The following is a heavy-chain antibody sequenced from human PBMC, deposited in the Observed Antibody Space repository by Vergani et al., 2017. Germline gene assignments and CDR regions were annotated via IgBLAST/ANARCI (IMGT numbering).Heavy chain of an antibody. J-gene: IGHJ4*02. CDR3: ARDRAAAEFDY. D-gene: IGHD6-13*01. CDR1: GRSISSGGYS. CDR2: IYYSGST. Sequence: QVQLQESGPGLVKPSQTLSLTCTVSGRSISSGGYSWSWIRQHPGKGLEWIGYIYYSGSTYYNPSLKSRVTISVDTSKNQFSLKLSSVTAADTAGYYCARDRAAAEFDYWGQGTLVTVSS. V-gene: IGHV4-31*03.